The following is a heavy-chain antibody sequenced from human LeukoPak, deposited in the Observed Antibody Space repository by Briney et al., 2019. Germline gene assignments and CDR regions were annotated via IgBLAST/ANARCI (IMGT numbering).Heavy chain of an antibody. Sequence: SETLSLTCTVSGGSISSYYWSWIRQPSGKGLEWIGHIYYSGSTNYNPSLKSRVTISVDTSKNQFSLKLSSVTAADTAVYYCARHPYYDILTSYSRSMSGWFDPWGQGTLLTVSS. D-gene: IGHD3-9*01. CDR2: IYYSGST. V-gene: IGHV4-59*01. CDR3: ARHPYYDILTSYSRSMSGWFDP. CDR1: GGSISSYY. J-gene: IGHJ5*02.